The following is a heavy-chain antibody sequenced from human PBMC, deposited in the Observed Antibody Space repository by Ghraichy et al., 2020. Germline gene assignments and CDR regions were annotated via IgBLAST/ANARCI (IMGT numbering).Heavy chain of an antibody. D-gene: IGHD4-17*01. CDR3: ARGANDYAFDN. J-gene: IGHJ4*02. V-gene: IGHV4-30-2*06. CDR1: GDTFSAGGYS. CDR2: IYYYGNP. Sequence: TLSLTCDVSGDTFSAGGYSWGWIRQSPGKGLEWIGFIYYYGNPSYSPPLKGRVSISMDNSKSQISLSLSSVTAADTAVYYCARGANDYAFDNWGPGPLVLVSS.